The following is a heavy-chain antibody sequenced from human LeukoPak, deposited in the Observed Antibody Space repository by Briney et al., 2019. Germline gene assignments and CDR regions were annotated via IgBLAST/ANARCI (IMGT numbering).Heavy chain of an antibody. J-gene: IGHJ6*02. D-gene: IGHD4-23*01. V-gene: IGHV4-61*10. CDR3: ATRSPVTLGGMDV. Sequence: PSETLSLTCTVSGGSISSGGYYWSWIRQPAGKGLEWIGRIYNSGSTNYNPSLKSRVTISIDTSKNQFSLKLSSVTAADTAVYYCATRSPVTLGGMDVWGQGTTVTVSS. CDR1: GGSISSGGYY. CDR2: IYNSGST.